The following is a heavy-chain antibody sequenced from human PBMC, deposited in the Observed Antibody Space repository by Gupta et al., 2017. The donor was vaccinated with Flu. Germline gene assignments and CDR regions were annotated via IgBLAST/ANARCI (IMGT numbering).Heavy chain of an antibody. J-gene: IGHJ2*01. CDR2: INHSGST. CDR3: ARVGDGEEKIYWYFDL. CDR1: GGSFSGSY. D-gene: IGHD3-16*01. Sequence: QVQLQQWGAGLLKPSENLSLTCAVYGGSFSGSYWSWIRQPPGKGLEWIGEINHSGSTNYNPSLKSRVTISVDTSKNQFSLKLSSVTAADTAVYYCARVGDGEEKIYWYFDLWGRGTLVTVSS. V-gene: IGHV4-34*01.